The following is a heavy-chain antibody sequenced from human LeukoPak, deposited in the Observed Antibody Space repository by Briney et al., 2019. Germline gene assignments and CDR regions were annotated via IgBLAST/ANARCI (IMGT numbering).Heavy chain of an antibody. Sequence: PGGSLRLSCAASGFTFSSYDMHWVRQAPGKGLEWVSAIDTAGDTYYPGSVKGRFTISRENAKNSLYLQMNSLRAGDTAVYYCARVLTVRSGGYDAFDIWGQGTMVTVSS. CDR1: GFTFSSYD. CDR3: ARVLTVRSGGYDAFDI. J-gene: IGHJ3*02. CDR2: IDTAGDT. V-gene: IGHV3-13*01. D-gene: IGHD6-25*01.